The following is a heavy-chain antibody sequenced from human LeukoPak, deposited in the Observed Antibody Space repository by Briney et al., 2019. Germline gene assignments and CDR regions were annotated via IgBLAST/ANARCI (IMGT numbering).Heavy chain of an antibody. CDR2: IYYSGST. Sequence: SETLALTCTVSGGSISSYYWSWIRQPPGKGLEWIGYIYYSGSTNYNPSLKSRVTISVDTSKNQFSLKLSSVTAADTAVYYCARPSILVGQEDVWGKGTTVTVSS. CDR1: GGSISSYY. D-gene: IGHD2-15*01. J-gene: IGHJ6*04. CDR3: ARPSILVGQEDV. V-gene: IGHV4-59*01.